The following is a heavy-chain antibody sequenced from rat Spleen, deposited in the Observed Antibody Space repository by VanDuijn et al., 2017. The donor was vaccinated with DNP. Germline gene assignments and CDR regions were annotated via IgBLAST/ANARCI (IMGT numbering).Heavy chain of an antibody. CDR3: AKDRLGGYAMDA. CDR1: GFTFSNSG. J-gene: IGHJ2*01. V-gene: IGHV5-19*01. CDR2: ISYDGSST. Sequence: EVQLVESGGGLVQPGGSMKLSCAASGFTFSNSGMHWIRQAPTKGLEWVATISYDGSSTYYRDSVKGRFTISRDNAENTVYLQMNSLRSEDTATYYGAKDRLGGYAMDAWGQGVMVTVSS. D-gene: IGHD1-3*01.